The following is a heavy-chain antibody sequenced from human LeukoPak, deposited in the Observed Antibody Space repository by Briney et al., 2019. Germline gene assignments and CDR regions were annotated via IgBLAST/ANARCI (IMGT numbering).Heavy chain of an antibody. J-gene: IGHJ4*02. CDR1: GFTFSNYG. D-gene: IGHD3-9*01. CDR2: ISYDGSNK. CDR3: AKLCYYDILTGPDY. Sequence: GGSLRLSCAASGFTFSNYGMHWVRQALGKGLEWVALISYDGSNKYYADSGKGRFTISRDNTKNTLYLQMNSLRAEDTAVYYCAKLCYYDILTGPDYWGQGTLVTVSS. V-gene: IGHV3-30*18.